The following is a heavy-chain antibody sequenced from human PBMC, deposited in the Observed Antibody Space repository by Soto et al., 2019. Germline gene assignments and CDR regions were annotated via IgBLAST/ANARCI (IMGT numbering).Heavy chain of an antibody. V-gene: IGHV1-58*02. CDR1: GFTFTSSA. CDR3: GRESGAFDI. D-gene: IGHD1-26*01. Sequence: SVKVSCKASGFTFTSSAMQWVRQARGQRLEWIGWIVVGSGNTNYAQKFQDRVTITRDVSTSTAYMELSSLRSEDTAVYYCGRESGAFDIWGQGTMVTVSS. CDR2: IVVGSGNT. J-gene: IGHJ3*02.